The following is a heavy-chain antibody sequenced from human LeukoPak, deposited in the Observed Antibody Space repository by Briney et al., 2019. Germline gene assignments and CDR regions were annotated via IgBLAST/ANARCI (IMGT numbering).Heavy chain of an antibody. V-gene: IGHV3-30-3*01. CDR3: ARDMRDIVVVPAVRGPDY. Sequence: GGSLRLSCGVSGFTFSTYAMHWVRQAPGKGLEWVAIISYDGSNQYYADSVTGRFTISRDNSKNTLYLQMNSLRAEDTAVYYCARDMRDIVVVPAVRGPDYWGQGTLVTVSS. D-gene: IGHD2-2*01. CDR1: GFTFSTYA. CDR2: ISYDGSNQ. J-gene: IGHJ4*01.